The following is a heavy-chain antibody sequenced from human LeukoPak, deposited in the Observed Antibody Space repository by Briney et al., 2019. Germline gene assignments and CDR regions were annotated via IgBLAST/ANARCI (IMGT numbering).Heavy chain of an antibody. CDR2: IFHTGRT. Sequence: SETLSLTCTVSGASMSSYYWNWIRQPPGKGLEWVGYIFHTGRTRYNPSLQGRLTMSIDTSKNQFSLKLSSVTAADTAVYYCSNSAGYDSAAYFPDWGQGTLVTVSS. CDR3: SNSAGYDSAAYFPD. J-gene: IGHJ1*01. CDR1: GASMSSYY. D-gene: IGHD3-10*01. V-gene: IGHV4-59*01.